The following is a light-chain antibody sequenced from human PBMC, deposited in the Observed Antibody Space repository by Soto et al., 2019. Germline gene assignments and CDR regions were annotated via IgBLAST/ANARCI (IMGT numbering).Light chain of an antibody. CDR1: SSNIGAGYD. J-gene: IGLJ3*02. Sequence: QSVLTQPPSVSGAPGQRVTISCTGSSSNIGAGYDVHWYQQLPGTAPKLLIYGNSNRPSGVPDRFSGSKSGTSASLAITGLQAADDADYYCQSYDSSLSGSVFGGGTKLTVL. CDR2: GNS. V-gene: IGLV1-40*01. CDR3: QSYDSSLSGSV.